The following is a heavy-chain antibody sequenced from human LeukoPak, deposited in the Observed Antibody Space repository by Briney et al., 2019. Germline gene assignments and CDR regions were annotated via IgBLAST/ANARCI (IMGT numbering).Heavy chain of an antibody. CDR3: ATEAIVVVTARDYWYFDL. J-gene: IGHJ2*01. CDR2: IIPVLNIT. V-gene: IGHV1-69*04. CDR1: GGTFSSSA. D-gene: IGHD2-21*02. Sequence: GSSVKVSCKTSGGTFSSSAITWVRQAPGQGLEWMGRIIPVLNITTYAQKFQGRVTITADKSTTTAYMELSSLRSEDTAVYYCATEAIVVVTARDYWYFDLWGRGTLVTVSS.